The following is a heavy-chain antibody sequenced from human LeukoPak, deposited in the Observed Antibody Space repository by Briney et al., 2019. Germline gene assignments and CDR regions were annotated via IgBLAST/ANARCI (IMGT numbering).Heavy chain of an antibody. J-gene: IGHJ4*02. D-gene: IGHD3-10*01. CDR2: IHYSGGT. V-gene: IGHV4-59*01. Sequence: PSQTLSLTCTVSGVSISNYYWSWIRQPPGKGLEWIGYIHYSGGTNYNPSLKSRVTISVDTSKNQFSLKLSSVTAADTAVYYCARGVKVYGSGLLWGQGTLVTVAS. CDR3: ARGVKVYGSGLL. CDR1: GVSISNYY.